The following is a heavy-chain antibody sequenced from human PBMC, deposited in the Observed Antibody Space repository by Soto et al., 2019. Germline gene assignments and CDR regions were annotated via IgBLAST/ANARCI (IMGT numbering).Heavy chain of an antibody. Sequence: QVQLVQSGAEVKKPGSSVKVSCKASGGTFSSYAISWVRQAPGQGLEWMGGIIPIFGTANYAQKFQGRVTITPDESTSTAYMELSSLRSEDTALYYCARVPTHLYVQNEYSYYGMDVWGQGTTVTVSS. CDR3: ARVPTHLYVQNEYSYYGMDV. CDR2: IIPIFGTA. D-gene: IGHD1-1*01. CDR1: GGTFSSYA. J-gene: IGHJ6*02. V-gene: IGHV1-69*01.